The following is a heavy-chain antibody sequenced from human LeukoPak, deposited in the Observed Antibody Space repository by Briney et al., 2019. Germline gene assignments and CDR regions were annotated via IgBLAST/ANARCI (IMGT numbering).Heavy chain of an antibody. CDR2: IYTRGST. D-gene: IGHD3-10*01. CDR1: GCSLSSYY. CDR3: ARGRRVYYYMDV. J-gene: IGHJ6*03. V-gene: IGHV4-4*07. Sequence: SETLSLTCTVSGCSLSSYYWSWIRQPAGKGLEWIGRIYTRGSTNYNPSLKSGVTISVDTSKNQSSLKLSSVTAADTAVYYCARGRRVYYYMDVWGKGTTVTISS.